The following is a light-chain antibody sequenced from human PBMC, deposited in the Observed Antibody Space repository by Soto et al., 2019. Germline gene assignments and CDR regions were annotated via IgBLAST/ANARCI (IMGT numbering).Light chain of an antibody. J-gene: IGKJ4*01. Sequence: EIVLTQSPGTLSLSPGERATLSCRASQSVNSNHLAWYQQKPGQAPRLLIKGASSRATGIPDRFSGSGSGTDFTLTISRLEPEDFAVYYCQQYSNSPPLTFGGGTKVDIK. CDR2: GAS. V-gene: IGKV3-20*01. CDR3: QQYSNSPPLT. CDR1: QSVNSNH.